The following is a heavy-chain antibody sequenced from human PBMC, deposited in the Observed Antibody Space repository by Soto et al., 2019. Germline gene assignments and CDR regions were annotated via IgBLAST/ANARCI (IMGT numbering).Heavy chain of an antibody. Sequence: ASVKVSCKASGYTFTSYGISWLRQAAGQGLEWMGWISAYNGNTNYAQKLQGRVTMTTDTSTSTAYMELRSLRSDDTAVYYCASGYCSSTSCSIDYWGQGTLVTVSS. CDR1: GYTFTSYG. J-gene: IGHJ4*02. CDR3: ASGYCSSTSCSIDY. V-gene: IGHV1-18*01. CDR2: ISAYNGNT. D-gene: IGHD2-2*01.